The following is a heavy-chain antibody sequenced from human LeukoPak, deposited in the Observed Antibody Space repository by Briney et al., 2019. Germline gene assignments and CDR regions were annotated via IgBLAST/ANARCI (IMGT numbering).Heavy chain of an antibody. CDR1: GGSISSYY. D-gene: IGHD3-10*01. Sequence: PSETLSLTCTVSGGSISSYYWSWIRQPPGKGLEWIGYIYYSGSTNYNPSLKSRVTISVDTSKNQFSLKLSSVTAPDTAVYYCAREVRGVISYYFDYWGQGTLVTVSS. CDR3: AREVRGVISYYFDY. CDR2: IYYSGST. J-gene: IGHJ4*02. V-gene: IGHV4-59*12.